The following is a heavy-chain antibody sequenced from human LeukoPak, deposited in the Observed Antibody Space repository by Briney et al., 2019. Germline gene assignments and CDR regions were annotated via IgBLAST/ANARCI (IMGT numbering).Heavy chain of an antibody. J-gene: IGHJ4*02. Sequence: PGGSLRLSCAASGFTFSSYAMSWVPQAPGEGLEWVSAISGSGGSTYYADSVKGRFTISRDNSKNTLYLQMNSLRAEDTAVYYCAKVPGSGWYALGYWGQGTLVTVSS. CDR1: GFTFSSYA. CDR2: ISGSGGST. CDR3: AKVPGSGWYALGY. D-gene: IGHD6-19*01. V-gene: IGHV3-23*01.